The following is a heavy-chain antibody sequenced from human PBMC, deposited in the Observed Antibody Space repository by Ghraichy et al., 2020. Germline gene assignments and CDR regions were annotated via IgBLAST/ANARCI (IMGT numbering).Heavy chain of an antibody. CDR3: ARSDWFDP. Sequence: LSLTCAASGFSVSNYWMHWVRQAPGKGLVWVSRIKSDGSSTSYTDSVKGRFTVSRDNAKNTLYLQMSSLTAEDTAIYYCARSDWFDPWGQGTLVTVSS. J-gene: IGHJ5*02. CDR1: GFSVSNYW. CDR2: IKSDGSST. V-gene: IGHV3-74*01.